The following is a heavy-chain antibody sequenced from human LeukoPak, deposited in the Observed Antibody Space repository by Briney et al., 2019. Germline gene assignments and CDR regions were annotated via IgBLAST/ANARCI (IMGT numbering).Heavy chain of an antibody. V-gene: IGHV3-7*04. CDR2: TRQDGSEE. CDR1: GFTISSYW. CDR3: ARGGGGLFDH. J-gene: IGHJ4*02. D-gene: IGHD4-23*01. Sequence: GGSLRLSCAASGFTISSYWMTWVRQAPGKGLEWVANTRQDGSEETYVDSVKGRFTISRDNAKNSLYLQMNSLRVEDTALYYCARGGGGLFDHWGQGTLVTVPS.